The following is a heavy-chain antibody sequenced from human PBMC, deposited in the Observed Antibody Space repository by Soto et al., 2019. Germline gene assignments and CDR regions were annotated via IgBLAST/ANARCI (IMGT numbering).Heavy chain of an antibody. CDR2: ISYDGSNK. Sequence: QVQLVESGGGVVQPGRSLRLSCAASGFTFSSYAMHWVRQAPDKGLEWVSVISYDGSNKYYADSVKGRFTISRDNSSKTLYVQMNSLRAEDTAVYYCARTPLGFGFGEVLVDFDYWGQGTLVTVSS. CDR1: GFTFSSYA. V-gene: IGHV3-30-3*01. J-gene: IGHJ4*02. D-gene: IGHD3-10*01. CDR3: ARTPLGFGFGEVLVDFDY.